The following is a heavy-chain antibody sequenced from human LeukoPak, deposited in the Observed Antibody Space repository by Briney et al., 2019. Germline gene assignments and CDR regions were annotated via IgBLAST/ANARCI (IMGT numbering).Heavy chain of an antibody. J-gene: IGHJ6*02. D-gene: IGHD5-12*01. V-gene: IGHV3-23*01. CDR3: AKTHYDLLDV. CDR1: GFSFSTSP. CDR2: MNNGPGAT. Sequence: PGGSLRLSCAASGFSFSTSPMSWVRQPPGKGLEWVSAMNNGPGATFCRDSVRGRFTISRDDSKSTLYLQMNSQRAEDTGTYYCAKTHYDLLDVGGQGTTVTVSS.